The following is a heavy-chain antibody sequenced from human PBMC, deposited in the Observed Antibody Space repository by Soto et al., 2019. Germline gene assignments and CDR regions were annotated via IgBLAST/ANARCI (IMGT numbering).Heavy chain of an antibody. CDR3: ARQGRYGVYYYYYYGMDV. Sequence: LSLTCTVSGGSISSSSYYWGWIRQPPGKGLEWIGSIYYSGSTYYNPSLKSRVTISVDTSKNQFSLKLSSVTAADTAVYYCARQGRYGVYYYYYYGMDVWGQGTTVTVSS. V-gene: IGHV4-39*01. D-gene: IGHD2-15*01. J-gene: IGHJ6*02. CDR2: IYYSGST. CDR1: GGSISSSSYY.